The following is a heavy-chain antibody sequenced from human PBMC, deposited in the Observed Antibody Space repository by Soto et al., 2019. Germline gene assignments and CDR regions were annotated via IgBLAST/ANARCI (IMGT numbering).Heavy chain of an antibody. V-gene: IGHV5-51*01. J-gene: IGHJ4*02. CDR2: IYPADSDA. CDR3: ARPEPERTLGYFLH. D-gene: IGHD3-22*01. CDR1: GYSFTSHW. Sequence: PGESLKISCKGSGYSFTSHWISWVRQMPGKGLKIMGIIYPADSDARYSPSFQGQVTISADKSISTVYLQLSSLKASDTAFYYCARPEPERTLGYFLHWGPGTLVTVSS.